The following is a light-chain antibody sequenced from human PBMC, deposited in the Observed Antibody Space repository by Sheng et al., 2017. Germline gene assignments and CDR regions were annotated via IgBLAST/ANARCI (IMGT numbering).Light chain of an antibody. J-gene: IGLJ1*01. CDR1: TSNIGSNY. CDR2: DDN. CDR3: GTWDSSLTSDV. V-gene: IGLV1-51*01. Sequence: QSVLTQPPSVSAAPGQKVTISCSGSTSNIGSNYVSWYQQLPGTAPKLLIYDDNKRPSGIPDRFSGSKSGTSATLGITALQTGDEADYYCGTWDSSLTSDVFGTGTKVTVL.